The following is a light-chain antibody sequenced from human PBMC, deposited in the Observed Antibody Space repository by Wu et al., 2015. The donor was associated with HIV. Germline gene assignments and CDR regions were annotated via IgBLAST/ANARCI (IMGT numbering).Light chain of an antibody. CDR3: QLSNNWPWT. J-gene: IGKJ1*01. CDR1: QSIGRN. CDR2: GAS. Sequence: EIVMTQSPATLSVSPGEGTTLSCRASQSIGRNLAWYQQKPGQAPRLLIYGASIRATGIPATFIGSGSGTEFTLTISSLQSEDFAVYYCQLSNNWPWTFGQGTKVEI. V-gene: IGKV3-15*01.